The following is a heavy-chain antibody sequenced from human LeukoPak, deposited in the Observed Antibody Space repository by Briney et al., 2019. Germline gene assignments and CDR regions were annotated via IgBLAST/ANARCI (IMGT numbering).Heavy chain of an antibody. V-gene: IGHV3-21*01. CDR2: FTTTSIYM. Sequence: GGSLRLSCAASGFTFNAFTMHWVRQAPGKGLEWISSFTTTSIYMYYADSVKGRFTISRDNAKNSLYLQTNSLRAEDTAVYYCARSILTGYIGEGFDKWGQGTLVTVSS. CDR1: GFTFNAFT. CDR3: ARSILTGYIGEGFDK. J-gene: IGHJ4*02. D-gene: IGHD3-9*01.